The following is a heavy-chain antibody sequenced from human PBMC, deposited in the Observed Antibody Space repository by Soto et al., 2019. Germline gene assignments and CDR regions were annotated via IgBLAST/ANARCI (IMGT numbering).Heavy chain of an antibody. D-gene: IGHD2-21*02. V-gene: IGHV1-3*01. CDR2: INAGNGNT. J-gene: IGHJ5*02. Sequence: QVQLVQSGAEVKKPGASVKVSCKASGYTFTNYAMHWVRQAPGQRLEWMGWINAGNGNTKYSQKFQGRVTITRDTPASTAYMELSSLRSEDTAVYYCPRGFRGGDADCFYPWGQGTLVTVSS. CDR1: GYTFTNYA. CDR3: PRGFRGGDADCFYP.